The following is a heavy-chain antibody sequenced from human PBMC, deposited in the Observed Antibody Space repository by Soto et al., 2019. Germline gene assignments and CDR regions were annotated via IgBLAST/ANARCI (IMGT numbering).Heavy chain of an antibody. CDR1: GFSFSHYA. V-gene: IGHV3-30-3*01. CDR3: VSPHSDSSNAFDL. Sequence: QRQLVESGGGVVQPGRSLRLSCAASGFSFSHYAMQWVRQPPGKGLEWVALISYDGDNQYFTDSVRGRFTISRDNSKTTVYLEMNSLRLDDTATYYCVSPHSDSSNAFDLWGQGTLVTVSS. J-gene: IGHJ5*02. D-gene: IGHD3-22*01. CDR2: ISYDGDNQ.